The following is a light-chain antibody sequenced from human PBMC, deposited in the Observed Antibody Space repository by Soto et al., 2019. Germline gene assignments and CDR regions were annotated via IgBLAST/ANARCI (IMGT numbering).Light chain of an antibody. Sequence: DIVMTQSPATLSVSPGERATLSCRASQSISTELAWYQQKPGQPHRLLIYSASTRATGVPARSTGSGSGSEFTLTIRGLQSEDFAVYYCQHGHNWPLTFGQGTRLEI. J-gene: IGKJ2*01. CDR1: QSISTE. V-gene: IGKV3-15*01. CDR3: QHGHNWPLT. CDR2: SAS.